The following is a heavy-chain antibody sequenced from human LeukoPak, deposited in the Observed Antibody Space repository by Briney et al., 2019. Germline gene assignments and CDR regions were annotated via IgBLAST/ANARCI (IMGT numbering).Heavy chain of an antibody. CDR1: GGSISSYY. V-gene: IGHV4-59*01. D-gene: IGHD3-3*01. J-gene: IGHJ3*02. Sequence: PSETLSLTCTVSGGSISSYYWSWTRQPPGKGLEWIGYIYYSGSTNYNPSLKSRVTISVDTSKNQFSLKLSSVTAADTAVYYCATASHYDFWSGYNAFDIWGQGTMVTVSS. CDR3: ATASHYDFWSGYNAFDI. CDR2: IYYSGST.